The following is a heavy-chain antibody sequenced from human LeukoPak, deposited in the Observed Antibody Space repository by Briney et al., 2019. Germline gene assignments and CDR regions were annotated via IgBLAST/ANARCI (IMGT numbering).Heavy chain of an antibody. CDR1: GFTFSTYS. V-gene: IGHV3-48*01. D-gene: IGHD6-6*01. CDR2: ISSSSSTI. CDR3: ARDLQIAARQGSYFDY. Sequence: GGSLRLSCAASGFTFSTYSMNWVRQAPGKGLEGVSYISSSSSTISYADSVKGRFTISRDNAKNSLYLQMTSLRAEDTAVYYCARDLQIAARQGSYFDYWGQGTLVTVSP. J-gene: IGHJ4*02.